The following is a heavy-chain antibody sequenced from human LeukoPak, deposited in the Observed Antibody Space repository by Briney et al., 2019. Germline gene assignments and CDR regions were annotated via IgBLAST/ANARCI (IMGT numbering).Heavy chain of an antibody. CDR2: ISYDGSNK. Sequence: GGSLRLSCAASGFTVSSNSVSWVRQAPGKGLEWVAVISYDGSNKYYADSVKGRFTISRDNSKNTLYLQMNSLRAEDTAVYYCARDPSPTSAGNFDYWGQGTLVTVSS. V-gene: IGHV3-30-3*01. J-gene: IGHJ4*02. CDR1: GFTVSSNS. CDR3: ARDPSPTSAGNFDY.